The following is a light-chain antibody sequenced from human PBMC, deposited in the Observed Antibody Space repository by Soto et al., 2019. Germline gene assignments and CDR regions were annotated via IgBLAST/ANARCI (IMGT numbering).Light chain of an antibody. CDR3: QQFVSSLSSFT. V-gene: IGKV3-20*01. J-gene: IGKJ2*01. CDR2: GAS. Sequence: EIVLTQSPGTLSLSPGERATLSCRASQSVSSSYLAWYQQKPGQAPRLLIYGASSRATGISDRFSGGGSGTDFTLTISRLEPEDFAVYYCQQFVSSLSSFTFGQGTKLEI. CDR1: QSVSSSY.